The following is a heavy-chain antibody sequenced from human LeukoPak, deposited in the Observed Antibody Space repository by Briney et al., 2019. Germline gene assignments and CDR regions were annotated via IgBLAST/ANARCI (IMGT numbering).Heavy chain of an antibody. J-gene: IGHJ6*03. D-gene: IGHD5-12*01. CDR3: ARTTEGYVGGPGYSYYYYMDV. CDR2: IHYSGST. V-gene: IGHV4-59*01. CDR1: GGSISSYY. Sequence: SETLSLTCTVSGGSISSYYWSWIRQPPGKELEWIGYIHYSGSTHYNPSLKSRVTISVDTSKNQVSLKLRSVTAADTTVYYRARTTEGYVGGPGYSYYYYMDVWGKGTMVTISS.